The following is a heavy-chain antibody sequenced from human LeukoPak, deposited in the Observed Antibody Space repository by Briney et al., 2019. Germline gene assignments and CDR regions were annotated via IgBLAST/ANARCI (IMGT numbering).Heavy chain of an antibody. CDR1: RFTFSSYW. CDR2: IKQDGSEK. CDR3: ATNYAYYYDSSGYSPTPWFDP. D-gene: IGHD3-22*01. V-gene: IGHV3-7*01. J-gene: IGHJ5*02. Sequence: GGSLRLSCAASRFTFSSYWMSWVRQAPGKGLEWVANIKQDGSEKYYVDSVKGRFTISRDNAKNSLYLQMKSLRAKDTAVYYCATNYAYYYDSSGYSPTPWFDPWGQGTLVTVSS.